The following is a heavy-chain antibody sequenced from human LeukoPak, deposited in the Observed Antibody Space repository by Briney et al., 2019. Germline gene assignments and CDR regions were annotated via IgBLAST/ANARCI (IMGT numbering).Heavy chain of an antibody. Sequence: GGSLRLSCAASGFTFSSYWMSWVRQAPGKGLEWVANIKQDGSEKYYVDSVKGRFTIPRDNAKNSLYLQMNSLRAEDTAVYYCARGQKYRSGYTVTELGSGFFDYWGQGTLVTVSS. V-gene: IGHV3-7*03. CDR2: IKQDGSEK. D-gene: IGHD5-18*01. CDR1: GFTFSSYW. CDR3: ARGQKYRSGYTVTELGSGFFDY. J-gene: IGHJ4*02.